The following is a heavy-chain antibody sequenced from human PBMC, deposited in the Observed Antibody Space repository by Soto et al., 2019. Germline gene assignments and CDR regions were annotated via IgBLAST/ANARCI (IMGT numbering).Heavy chain of an antibody. V-gene: IGHV4-4*08. Sequence: QEQLRESGPGLVKPSETLSLTCSISDDSIGPYYWTWIRQTPRKELQWIGYVYTSGSTKYNSSFKSRVTISLDASNSQFSLTMSSVTAADTGVYYCAREVVGNTWPGIFDSWGRGTLVVVSS. CDR2: VYTSGST. CDR1: DDSIGPYY. J-gene: IGHJ4*02. CDR3: AREVVGNTWPGIFDS.